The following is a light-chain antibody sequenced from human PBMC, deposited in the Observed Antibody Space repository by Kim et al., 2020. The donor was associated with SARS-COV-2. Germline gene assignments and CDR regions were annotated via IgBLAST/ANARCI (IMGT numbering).Light chain of an antibody. CDR1: SSNIGSNT. V-gene: IGLV1-44*01. Sequence: VLTQPPSTSGTPGQRVSISCSGSSSNIGSNTVNWYHQLPGTAPKLLIYSNNQRPSGIPERFSGSKSGTSASLAISGLQSEDEADYYCAVWDDSLNGWVFGGGTKLTVL. CDR2: SNN. CDR3: AVWDDSLNGWV. J-gene: IGLJ3*02.